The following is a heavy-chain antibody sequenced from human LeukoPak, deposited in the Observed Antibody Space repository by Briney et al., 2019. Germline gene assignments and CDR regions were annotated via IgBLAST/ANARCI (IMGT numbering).Heavy chain of an antibody. CDR1: GFTFGDYY. Sequence: GGSLRLSCAASGFTFGDYYMDWVRQAPGKGLEWVSYISSSGTTMLYPDSVKGRFTISRDNAQNSLYLQLNSLRAGDTAVYYCARALRDAFDIWGQGTMVTVSS. CDR3: ARALRDAFDI. J-gene: IGHJ3*02. V-gene: IGHV3-11*01. CDR2: ISSSGTTM.